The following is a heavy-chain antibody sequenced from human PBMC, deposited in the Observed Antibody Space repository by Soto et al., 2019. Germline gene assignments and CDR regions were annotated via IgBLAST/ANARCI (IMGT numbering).Heavy chain of an antibody. Sequence: QLQLQESGPGLVKPSETLSLTCTVSGASSAGLPYNWGWIRHPPGKGLQWIGSIFSTGSPYFNPSLKRRVTISVDTSKNQLSLRLRSVSAADTALYFCARHTMTTVTTFDYWGQGTLVAVSS. J-gene: IGHJ4*02. CDR1: GASSAGLPYN. CDR3: ARHTMTTVTTFDY. D-gene: IGHD4-17*01. V-gene: IGHV4-39*01. CDR2: IFSTGSP.